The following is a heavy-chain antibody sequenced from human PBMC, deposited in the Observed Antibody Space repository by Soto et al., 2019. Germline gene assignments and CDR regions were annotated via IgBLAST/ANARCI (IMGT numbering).Heavy chain of an antibody. V-gene: IGHV3-23*01. J-gene: IGHJ4*02. D-gene: IGHD5-12*01. CDR3: VKAADRAWPHDLEF. Sequence: GGSLRLSCVASGLSFIHYVMAWVSKAPRKGLEWVSAIRSNTAITHYPDSMRGRFTISRVNSENTSFLQMHSLRVEDSAVYFCVKAADRAWPHDLEFWRQGTLVTVSP. CDR1: GLSFIHYV. CDR2: IRSNTAIT.